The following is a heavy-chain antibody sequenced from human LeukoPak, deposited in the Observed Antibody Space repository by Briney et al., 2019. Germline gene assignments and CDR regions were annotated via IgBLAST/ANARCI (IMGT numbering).Heavy chain of an antibody. D-gene: IGHD2-8*02. CDR2: IFPSGGEI. J-gene: IGHJ4*02. V-gene: IGHV3-23*01. Sequence: GGSLRLSCAASGFTFSTFAMTWFRQPPGKGLEWVSSIFPSGGEIHYADSVRGRFTISRDNSKSTLSLQMNSLRAEDTAIYYCATYRQVLLPFESWGQGTLVTVSS. CDR3: ATYRQVLLPFES. CDR1: GFTFSTFA.